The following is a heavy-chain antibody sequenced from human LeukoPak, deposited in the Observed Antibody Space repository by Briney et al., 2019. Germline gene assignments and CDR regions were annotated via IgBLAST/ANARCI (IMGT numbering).Heavy chain of an antibody. CDR1: GGSFSGYY. CDR3: ARATGNYCSGGSCENLYYYYYMDV. V-gene: IGHV4-34*01. CDR2: INHSGST. D-gene: IGHD2-15*01. Sequence: PSETLSLTCAVYGGSFSGYYWSWIRQPPGKGLEWIGEINHSGSTNYNPSLKSRVTISVDTSKNQFSLKLSPVTAADTAVYYCARATGNYCSGGSCENLYYYYYMDVWGKGTTVTVSS. J-gene: IGHJ6*03.